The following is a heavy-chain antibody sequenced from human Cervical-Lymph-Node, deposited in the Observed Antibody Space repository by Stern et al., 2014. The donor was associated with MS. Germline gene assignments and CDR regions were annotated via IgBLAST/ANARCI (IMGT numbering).Heavy chain of an antibody. CDR1: GGSIS. CDR2: IYYSGST. Sequence: VQLVESGPGLVKPSATLSLTCTVSGGSISSWIRQPPGTGLEWIGYIYYSGSTNYNPSLKSRVTISVDTSKNQFSLKLSSVTAADTAVYYCARGATQAFDPWGQGTLVTVSS. CDR3: ARGATQAFDP. V-gene: IGHV4-59*01. J-gene: IGHJ5*02.